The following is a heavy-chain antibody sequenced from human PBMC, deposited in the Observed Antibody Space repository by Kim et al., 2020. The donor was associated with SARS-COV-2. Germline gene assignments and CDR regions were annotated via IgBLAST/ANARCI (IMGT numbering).Heavy chain of an antibody. Sequence: GRFTISRDNAKNSLYLQMNSLRAEDTAVYYCARGSYYSNPKGYYGMDVWGQGTTVTVSS. V-gene: IGHV3-11*06. J-gene: IGHJ6*02. CDR3: ARGSYYSNPKGYYGMDV. D-gene: IGHD4-4*01.